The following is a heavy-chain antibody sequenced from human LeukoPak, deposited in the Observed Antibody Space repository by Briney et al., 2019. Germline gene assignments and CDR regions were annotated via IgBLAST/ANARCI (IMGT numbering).Heavy chain of an antibody. J-gene: IGHJ3*02. D-gene: IGHD1-26*01. CDR1: GFTFSSYS. CDR2: ISGSGGST. Sequence: GGSLRLSCAASGFTFSSYSMNWVRQAPGKGLEWVSAISGSGGSTYYADSVKGRFTISRDNSKNTLYLQMNSLRAEDTAVYYCAKDLGSGSNGAFDIWGQGTMVTVSS. CDR3: AKDLGSGSNGAFDI. V-gene: IGHV3-23*01.